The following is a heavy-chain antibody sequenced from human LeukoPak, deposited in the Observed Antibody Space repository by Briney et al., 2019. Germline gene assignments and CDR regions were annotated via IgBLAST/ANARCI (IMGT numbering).Heavy chain of an antibody. CDR2: TYYRSKWYN. Sequence: SQTLSLTCAISGDSVSSNSAAWNWIRQSPWRGLEWLGRTYYRSKWYNDYAVSVKSRITINPDTSKNQFSLQLNSVTPEDTAVYYCARDGPMAAACFDYWGQESLVTVSS. V-gene: IGHV6-1*01. J-gene: IGHJ4*02. CDR1: GDSVSSNSAA. D-gene: IGHD6-13*01. CDR3: ARDGPMAAACFDY.